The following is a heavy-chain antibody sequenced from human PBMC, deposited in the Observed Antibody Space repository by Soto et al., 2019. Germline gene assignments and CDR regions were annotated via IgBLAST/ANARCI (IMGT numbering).Heavy chain of an antibody. J-gene: IGHJ4*02. CDR1: VEPMTGGYY. CDR3: ARGWYYFDV. Sequence: PSETLSLTCDVSVEPMTGGYYWGWIRQSPGMGLEWIGSIYYGGTTYYNPSLRSRLAISIDTSKNQFSLRLSSVTAADTALYYCARGWYYFDVWGQGSLVTVSS. CDR2: IYYGGTT. V-gene: IGHV4-38-2*01. D-gene: IGHD2-15*01.